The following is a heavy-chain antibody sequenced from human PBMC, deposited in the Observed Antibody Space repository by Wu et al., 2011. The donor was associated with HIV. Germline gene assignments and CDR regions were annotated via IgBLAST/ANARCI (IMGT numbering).Heavy chain of an antibody. Sequence: QVQLVQSGAEVKKPGSSVKVSCKASGATFSSYAISWVRQAPGQGLEWMGRIIPIFGTANYAQKFQGRVTITADKSTSTAYMELSSLRSEDTAVYYCAKLSRAGNVSDVFDVWGQGTMVTVSS. CDR2: IIPIFGTA. CDR1: GATFSSYA. CDR3: AKLSRAGNVSDVFDV. D-gene: IGHD2-15*01. V-gene: IGHV1-69*06. J-gene: IGHJ3*01.